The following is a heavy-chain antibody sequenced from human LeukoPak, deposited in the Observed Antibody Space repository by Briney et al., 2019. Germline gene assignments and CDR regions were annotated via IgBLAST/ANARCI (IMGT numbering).Heavy chain of an antibody. V-gene: IGHV4-34*01. Sequence: SETLSLTCAVYGGSFSGYYWSWIRQPPGKGLEWIGEINHSGSTNYNPSLKGRVTISVDTSKNQFSLKLSSVTAADTAVYYCATRDLSSGYTNFDYWGQGTLVTVSS. J-gene: IGHJ4*02. CDR1: GGSFSGYY. D-gene: IGHD3-22*01. CDR3: ATRDLSSGYTNFDY. CDR2: INHSGST.